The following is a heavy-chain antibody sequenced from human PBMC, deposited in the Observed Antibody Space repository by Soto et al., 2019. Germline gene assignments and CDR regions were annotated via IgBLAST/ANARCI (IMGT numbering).Heavy chain of an antibody. Sequence: QVQLVQSGAEVKKPGASVKLSCRTSGYTFTHYYIHWVRQAPGQELEWLAISNPASGSTNYAQDFLGRVTLNMDTSTTTCYMELSVLRDEDTAIFYCARDLAAGDHWGQGTLVTVSS. V-gene: IGHV1-46*01. CDR3: ARDLAAGDH. CDR1: GYTFTHYY. J-gene: IGHJ4*02. D-gene: IGHD6-25*01. CDR2: SNPASGST.